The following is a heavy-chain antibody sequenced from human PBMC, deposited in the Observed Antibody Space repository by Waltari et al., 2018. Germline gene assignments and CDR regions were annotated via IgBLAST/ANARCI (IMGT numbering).Heavy chain of an antibody. CDR2: ISSEGHI. Sequence: EVQLVESGGGLIQPGGVLRPSWAVPGSIVMSDFMSRLRRAPGKGLEWVSLISSEGHIYYADSVKGRFTISRDSSKNTLDLHMNSLRAEDTAVYYCVTMRGDVWGQGTTVTVSS. V-gene: IGHV3-53*02. D-gene: IGHD3-10*01. CDR3: VTMRGDV. CDR1: GSIVMSDF. J-gene: IGHJ6*02.